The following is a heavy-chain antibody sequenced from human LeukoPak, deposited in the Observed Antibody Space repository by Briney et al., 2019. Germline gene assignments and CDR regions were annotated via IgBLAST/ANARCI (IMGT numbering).Heavy chain of an antibody. CDR2: IRSKANSYAT. J-gene: IGHJ6*03. Sequence: GGSLKLSCAASGFTFSGSAIHWVRQASGKGLEWVGRIRSKANSYATVYAATVQGRFTISRDDSKNTAYLQMSRLKTEDTAVYYCTKTVHSGHYYYMDVWGKGTTVTVSS. V-gene: IGHV3-73*01. D-gene: IGHD4-11*01. CDR3: TKTVHSGHYYYMDV. CDR1: GFTFSGSA.